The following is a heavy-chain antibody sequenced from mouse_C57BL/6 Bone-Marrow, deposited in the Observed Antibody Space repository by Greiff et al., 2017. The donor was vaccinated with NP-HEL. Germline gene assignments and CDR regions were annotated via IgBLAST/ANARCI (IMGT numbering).Heavy chain of an antibody. D-gene: IGHD1-1*01. CDR3: ARDRYYGSTYYAMDY. CDR2: SRNKANDYTT. CDR1: GFTFSDFY. V-gene: IGHV7-1*01. Sequence: EVQLVESGGGLVQSGRSLRLSCATSGFTFSDFYMEWVRQAPGKGLEWIAASRNKANDYTTEYSASVKGRFIVSRDTSQSILYLQMNALRAEDTAIYYCARDRYYGSTYYAMDYWGQGTSVTVSS. J-gene: IGHJ4*01.